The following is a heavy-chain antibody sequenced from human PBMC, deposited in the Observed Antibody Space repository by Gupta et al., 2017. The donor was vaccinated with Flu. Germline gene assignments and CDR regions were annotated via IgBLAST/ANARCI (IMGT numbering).Heavy chain of an antibody. V-gene: IGHV3-48*03. CDR2: ISSSAVT. CDR3: ARGHWDN. J-gene: IGHJ4*02. CDR1: GFDFNSYE. Sequence: EVLLVESGGGLVQPGGSLRLSCTASGFDFNSYEMSWVRQAPGRGLKWVAFISSSAVTYYTDPVRGRFTISRDNANNLLYLQMSSLRGEDTAVYYCARGHWDNWGQGTLVTVSS.